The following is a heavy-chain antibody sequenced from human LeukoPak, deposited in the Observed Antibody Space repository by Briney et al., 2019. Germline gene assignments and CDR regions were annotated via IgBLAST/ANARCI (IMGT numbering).Heavy chain of an antibody. D-gene: IGHD6-13*01. CDR3: ARDPYSSAWFSRDWFDP. Sequence: GGSLRLSCTASGFTFNNHAMNWVRQAPGKGLEWVSSISGSGTNTYYADFLKGRFTISRDNSKNTLYLQMNSLRAEDTAVYYCARDPYSSAWFSRDWFDPWGQGTLVTVSS. V-gene: IGHV3-23*01. CDR1: GFTFNNHA. J-gene: IGHJ5*02. CDR2: ISGSGTNT.